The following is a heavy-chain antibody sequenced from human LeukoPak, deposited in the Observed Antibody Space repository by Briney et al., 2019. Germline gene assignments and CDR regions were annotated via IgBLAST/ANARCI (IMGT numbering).Heavy chain of an antibody. D-gene: IGHD6-19*01. CDR2: ISSKAYDGTT. Sequence: GGSLRLSCTASGFPLGDYAMHWVRQAPGKGLEWVGFISSKAYDGTTQYAASVKGRFIIPRDDSKSIAYLQLNTLKTEGTVVYYCTYGCCWFFYRCGQGTLVTVSS. J-gene: IGHJ4*02. CDR1: GFPLGDYA. V-gene: IGHV3-49*04. CDR3: TYGCCWFFYR.